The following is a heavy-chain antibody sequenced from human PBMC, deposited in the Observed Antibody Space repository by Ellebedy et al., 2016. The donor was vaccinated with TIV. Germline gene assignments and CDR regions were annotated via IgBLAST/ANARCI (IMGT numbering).Heavy chain of an antibody. CDR2: ISYDGSNK. Sequence: GESLKISXAASGFTFSSYGMHWVRQAPGKGLEWVAVISYDGSNKYYADSVKGRFTISRDNSKSTLYLQMNSLRVEDTAVYYCAKVPQYKSDWKGGYWGQGTLVTVSS. CDR1: GFTFSSYG. D-gene: IGHD1-1*01. V-gene: IGHV3-30*18. J-gene: IGHJ4*02. CDR3: AKVPQYKSDWKGGY.